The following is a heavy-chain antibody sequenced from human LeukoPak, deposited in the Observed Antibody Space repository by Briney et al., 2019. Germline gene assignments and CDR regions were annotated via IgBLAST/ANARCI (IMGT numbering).Heavy chain of an antibody. CDR3: ARDPNGDYIGAFDM. D-gene: IGHD4-17*01. CDR2: ISGSGT. Sequence: GGSLRLSCAASGFTFRSYAMIWVRQAPERGLQWVSGISGSGTYYADFAKGRFTISRDNSKNTLYLQMNSLRAEDTATYYCARDPNGDYIGAFDMWGQGTMVTVS. J-gene: IGHJ3*02. V-gene: IGHV3-23*01. CDR1: GFTFRSYA.